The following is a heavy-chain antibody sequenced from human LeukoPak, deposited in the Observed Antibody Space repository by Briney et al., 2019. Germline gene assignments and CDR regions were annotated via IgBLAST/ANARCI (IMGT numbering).Heavy chain of an antibody. Sequence: GASVKVSCKASGGTFSSYAISWVRQAPGQGLEWMGRIIPILGIANYAQKFQGRVTITADKSTSTAYMELSSLRSEDTAVYYCARDGELGGNDAFDIWGRGTMVTVSS. CDR1: GGTFSSYA. CDR3: ARDGELGGNDAFDI. D-gene: IGHD4-23*01. V-gene: IGHV1-69*04. J-gene: IGHJ3*02. CDR2: IIPILGIA.